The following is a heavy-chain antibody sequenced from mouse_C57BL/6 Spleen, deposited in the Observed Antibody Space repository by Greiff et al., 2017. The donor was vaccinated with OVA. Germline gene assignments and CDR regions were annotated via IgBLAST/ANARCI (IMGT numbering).Heavy chain of an antibody. Sequence: EVKLVESGGGLVKPGGSLKLSCAASGFTFSDYGMHWVRQAPEKGLEWVAYISSGSSTIYYADTVKGRFTISRDNAKNTLFLQMTSLRSEDTAMYYCARPGWEGDAMDYWGQGTSVTVSS. CDR2: ISSGSSTI. J-gene: IGHJ4*01. V-gene: IGHV5-17*01. CDR1: GFTFSDYG. CDR3: ARPGWEGDAMDY. D-gene: IGHD1-1*02.